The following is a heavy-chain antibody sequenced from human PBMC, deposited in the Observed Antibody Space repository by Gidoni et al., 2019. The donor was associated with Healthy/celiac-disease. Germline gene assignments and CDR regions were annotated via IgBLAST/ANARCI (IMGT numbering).Heavy chain of an antibody. V-gene: IGHV3-11*06. Sequence: QVQLVESGGGLVKPGGSLRLSWAASGFTCSDYYMSWIRQAPGKGLEWVAYISSSSSYTNYAASVKCRFTISRDNAKNSLYLQMNSLRAEDTAVYYCARKRPGSFPDCWGQGTLVTVSS. CDR1: GFTCSDYY. D-gene: IGHD2-21*01. CDR2: ISSSSSYT. J-gene: IGHJ4*02. CDR3: ARKRPGSFPDC.